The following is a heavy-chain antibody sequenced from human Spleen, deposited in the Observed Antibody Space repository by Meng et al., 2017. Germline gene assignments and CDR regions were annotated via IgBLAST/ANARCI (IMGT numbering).Heavy chain of an antibody. V-gene: IGHV3-21*04. CDR3: ARDLLSGGTTDY. CDR1: GFTFSSYS. D-gene: IGHD2-15*01. Sequence: ETLSLTCAASGFTFSSYSMNWVRQAPGKGLGWVSSISSSSSYIYYADSVKGRFTISRDNAKNSLYLQMNRLRAEDTALYYCARDLLSGGTTDYWGHGTLVTVSS. J-gene: IGHJ4*01. CDR2: ISSSSSYI.